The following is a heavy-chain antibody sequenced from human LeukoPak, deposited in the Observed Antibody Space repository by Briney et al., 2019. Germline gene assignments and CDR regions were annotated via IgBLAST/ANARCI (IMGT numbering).Heavy chain of an antibody. CDR3: AVRSPATIWFGEAYLLY. CDR2: ISAYNGNT. V-gene: IGHV1-18*04. CDR1: GYTFTSYG. D-gene: IGHD3-10*01. J-gene: IGHJ4*02. Sequence: ASVKVSCKASGYTFTSYGISWVRQAPGQGLEWMGWISAYNGNTNYAQKLQGRVTMTTDTSTSTAYMELSSLRSEDTAVYYCAVRSPATIWFGEAYLLYWGQGTLVTVSS.